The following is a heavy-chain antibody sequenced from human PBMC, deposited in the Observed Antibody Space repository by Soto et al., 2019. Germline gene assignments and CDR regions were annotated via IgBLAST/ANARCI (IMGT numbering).Heavy chain of an antibody. CDR1: GGTFSTYA. CDR3: SSGIQLWLRRINNGYSG. CDR2: IIPMFGTA. J-gene: IGHJ4*02. V-gene: IGHV1-69*12. Sequence: QVQLVQSGAEVKKPESSVKVSCKAPGGTFSTYAISWVRQAPGQGLEWMGGIIPMFGTANYAQRFQDRVTITADESTHAVYMELSILRSEDTAVYFCSSGIQLWLRRINNGYSGWGQGTLVTVSS. D-gene: IGHD5-18*01.